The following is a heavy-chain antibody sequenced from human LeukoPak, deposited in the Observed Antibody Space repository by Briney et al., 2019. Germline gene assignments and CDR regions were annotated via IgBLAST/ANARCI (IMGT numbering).Heavy chain of an antibody. CDR3: ARGEEYDSKEGIDY. V-gene: IGHV3-53*05. CDR2: IYSGGST. Sequence: GGSLRLSCAASGFTVSSNYMSWVRQAPGKGLEWVSVIYSGGSTYYADSVKGRFTISRDTSKNTVFLQMSRLGAEDTAVYYCARGEEYDSKEGIDYWGQGTLVTVSS. J-gene: IGHJ4*02. CDR1: GFTVSSNY. D-gene: IGHD3-22*01.